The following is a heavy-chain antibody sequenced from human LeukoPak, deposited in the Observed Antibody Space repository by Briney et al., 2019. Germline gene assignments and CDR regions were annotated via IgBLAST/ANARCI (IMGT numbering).Heavy chain of an antibody. Sequence: SETLSLTCAVSGGSISNDKWWSGVRRSPGKGLEWIGEMYHSGSTNYNQSLKRRVTISVDKSNLQFSLKLISVTAADTAMYYCATGTSCSYYYWGQGTLVTVSS. CDR3: ATGTSCSYYY. CDR1: GGSISNDKW. J-gene: IGHJ4*02. D-gene: IGHD2-2*01. V-gene: IGHV4-4*02. CDR2: MYHSGST.